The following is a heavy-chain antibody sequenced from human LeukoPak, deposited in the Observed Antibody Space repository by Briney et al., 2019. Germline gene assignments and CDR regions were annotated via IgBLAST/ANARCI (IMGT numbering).Heavy chain of an antibody. Sequence: ASVKVSCKASGYTFTNYDINWVRQATGQGLEWMGWMNPSSGNTGYAQKFQGRVTMTTDTFTSTAYMELRSLRSDDTAVYYCARGIAAADRFDYWGQGTLVTVSS. J-gene: IGHJ4*02. CDR2: MNPSSGNT. V-gene: IGHV1-8*01. CDR1: GYTFTNYD. D-gene: IGHD6-13*01. CDR3: ARGIAAADRFDY.